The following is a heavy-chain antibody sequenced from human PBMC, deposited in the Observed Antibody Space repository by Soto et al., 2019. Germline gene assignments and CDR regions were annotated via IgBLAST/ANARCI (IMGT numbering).Heavy chain of an antibody. J-gene: IGHJ5*02. CDR3: ERDHGATTSENWFDP. D-gene: IGHD5-12*01. V-gene: IGHV1-18*01. CDR2: ISTYSGDT. CDR1: GYTFFTYD. Sequence: QVHLVQSGVEVKTPGASVKVSCQASGYTFFTYDISWVRQAPGQGLEWMGWISTYSGDTKYAQKFQGRVTMTTDTSTTTVYLELRSRRSVDTAVYYCERDHGATTSENWFDPWGQGTLVTVSS.